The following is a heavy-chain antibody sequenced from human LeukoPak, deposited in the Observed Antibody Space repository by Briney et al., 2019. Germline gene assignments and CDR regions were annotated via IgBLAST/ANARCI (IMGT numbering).Heavy chain of an antibody. CDR2: IGIRDTST. Sequence: GGSLRLSCAASGFTVSSNHMTWVRQAPGKGLEWVSIIGIRDTSTYYADSVKGRFTISRDNSKNTLFLQMNSLRAEDTAVYYCGRSTSGRNFFDYWGQGNLVTVSS. CDR1: GFTVSSNH. V-gene: IGHV3-53*01. J-gene: IGHJ4*02. CDR3: GRSTSGRNFFDY. D-gene: IGHD6-19*01.